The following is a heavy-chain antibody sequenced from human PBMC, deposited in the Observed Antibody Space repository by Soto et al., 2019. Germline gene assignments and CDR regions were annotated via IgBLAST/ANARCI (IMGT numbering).Heavy chain of an antibody. V-gene: IGHV3-23*01. Sequence: EVQLLESGGGLVQPGGSLRLSCAASGFTFSSYAMSWVRQAPGKGLEWVSAISGSGGRTYYADSVKGRFTISRDNSKNALYLKMTSVRPHDSAVYHCAKDRAAADPWCFYYGMHDWCEGTTVT. CDR1: GFTFSSYA. CDR2: ISGSGGRT. CDR3: AKDRAAADPWCFYYGMHD. D-gene: IGHD6-13*01. J-gene: IGHJ6*02.